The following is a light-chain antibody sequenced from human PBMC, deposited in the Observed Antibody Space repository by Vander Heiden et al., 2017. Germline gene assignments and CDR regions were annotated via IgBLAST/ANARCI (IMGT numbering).Light chain of an antibody. Sequence: QSVLTQPPSASGTPEQRAPKSCSGSSTNIGWCAVNWYQQSPGAAPNLLIYRDNQRPSGVPDRFSGSKSGTSASLAISGLQSADEADYYCSAWDVSLSGRVFGGGTKLTVL. CDR1: STNIGWCA. CDR3: SAWDVSLSGRV. CDR2: RDN. J-gene: IGLJ3*02. V-gene: IGLV1-44*01.